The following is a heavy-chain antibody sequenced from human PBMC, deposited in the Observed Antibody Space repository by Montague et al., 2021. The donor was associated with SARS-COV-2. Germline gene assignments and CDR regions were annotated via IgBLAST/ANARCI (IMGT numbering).Heavy chain of an antibody. CDR3: ARDIGGSTVTTGGFDY. J-gene: IGHJ4*02. CDR2: IYYSGST. D-gene: IGHD4-17*01. Sequence: TLSLTCAVYGGSFSSGGYYWSWIRQHPGKGLEWIGYIYYSGSTYYNPSLKSRVTISVDTSKNQFSLKLSSVTAADTAVYYCARDIGGSTVTTGGFDYWGQGTLVTVSS. V-gene: IGHV4-31*11. CDR1: GGSFSSGGYY.